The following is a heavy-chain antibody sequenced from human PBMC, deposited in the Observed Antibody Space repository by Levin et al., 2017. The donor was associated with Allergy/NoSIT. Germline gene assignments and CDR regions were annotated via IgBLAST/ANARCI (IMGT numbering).Heavy chain of an antibody. D-gene: IGHD3-10*01. Sequence: GGSLRLSCAASGFTFSSYDIHWVRQAPGKGLEWVTVIPYVGSNKYYADSVRGRFTISRDNSKNTPYLQMDSLRPEDTAGYYCGRGEPYYYGWESYYETYWGQGTLVTVSS. CDR3: GRGEPYYYGWESYYETY. J-gene: IGHJ4*02. CDR2: IPYVGSNK. CDR1: GFTFSSYD. V-gene: IGHV3-30*03.